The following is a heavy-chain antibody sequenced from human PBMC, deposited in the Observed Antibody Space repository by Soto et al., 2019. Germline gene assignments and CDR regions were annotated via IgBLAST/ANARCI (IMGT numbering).Heavy chain of an antibody. V-gene: IGHV2-5*02. D-gene: IGHD1-1*01. CDR1: GFSLGTPGAA. CDR3: VNNYF. J-gene: IGHJ1*01. Sequence: QITLKESGPTLVNPTQTLTLTCTFSGFSLGTPGAAVAWIRQPPGQALEWLALIYGDDDKRYSPSLKSRLNITKGPSEDPVALTITSTDQGTTALGCRVNNYF. CDR2: IYGDDDK.